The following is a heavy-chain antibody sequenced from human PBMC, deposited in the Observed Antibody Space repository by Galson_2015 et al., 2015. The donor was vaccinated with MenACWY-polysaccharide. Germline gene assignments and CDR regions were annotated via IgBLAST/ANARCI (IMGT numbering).Heavy chain of an antibody. CDR1: GFNFNIHT. CDR2: ISSDGDDK. V-gene: IGHV3-30-3*01. J-gene: IGHJ5*02. CDR3: VRDVGGCNGWYWFDL. Sequence: ALRFPCAAAGFNFNIHTMHWVRQAPGKGLERVALISSDGDDKYYADSVKGRFTIYRENHKNMVFLEMNSLRAEDTAVYYCVRDVGGCNGWYWFDLWGQGTRVTVSS. D-gene: IGHD6-19*01.